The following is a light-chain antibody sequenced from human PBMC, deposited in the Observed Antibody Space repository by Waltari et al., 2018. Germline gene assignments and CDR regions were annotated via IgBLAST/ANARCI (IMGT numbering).Light chain of an antibody. V-gene: IGKV1-16*02. CDR3: QQYHSYPRT. CDR1: QDIRNS. CDR2: AAS. J-gene: IGKJ1*01. Sequence: DIQMTQSPSSLSASIGDRVTITCRASQDIRNSLAWFQQKPGTAPKSLIFAASNLHSGVPSKVSGSGSGTDFTLTISSLQPEDFATYYCQQYHSYPRTFGQGTKVDIK.